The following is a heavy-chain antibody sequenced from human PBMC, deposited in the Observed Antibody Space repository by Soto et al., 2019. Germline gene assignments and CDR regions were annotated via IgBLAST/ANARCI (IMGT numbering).Heavy chain of an antibody. CDR3: ATDLAIDPDV. CDR1: GLTFSTSS. Sequence: DVQLVEAGGGLVQPGGSLRLSCAASGLTFSTSSMNWVRQAPGKGLEWVSYISSSSIIYYADSVNGRFTISRDNVKNSLYLQMNSLRAEDTAVYYCATDLAIDPDVWGKGTTVTVSS. CDR2: ISSSSII. D-gene: IGHD5-12*01. J-gene: IGHJ6*04. V-gene: IGHV3-48*01.